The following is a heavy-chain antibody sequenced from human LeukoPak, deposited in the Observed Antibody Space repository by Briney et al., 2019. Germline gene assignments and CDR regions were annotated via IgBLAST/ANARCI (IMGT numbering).Heavy chain of an antibody. CDR3: AHIMVRGVIPINNWFDP. Sequence: SGPTLVKPTQTLTLTCTFSGFSLSTSGVGVGWIRQPPGKALEWLALIYWNDDKRYSPSLKSRLTITKDTSKNQVVLTMTNVDPVDTATYYCAHIMVRGVIPINNWFDPWGQGTLVTVSS. V-gene: IGHV2-5*01. CDR1: GFSLSTSGVG. CDR2: IYWNDDK. J-gene: IGHJ5*02. D-gene: IGHD3-10*01.